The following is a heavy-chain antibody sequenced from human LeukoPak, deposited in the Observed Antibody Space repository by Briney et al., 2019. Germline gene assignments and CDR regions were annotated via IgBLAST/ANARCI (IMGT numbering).Heavy chain of an antibody. V-gene: IGHV3-33*08. CDR1: GFTFSTYS. Sequence: GGSLRLSCAASGFTFSTYSMTWVRQAPGKGLEWVAVIWVNGINKYYTDSVRGRFTISRDNSKNTLYLEMNSLRAEDTAVYYCVRERAPFDAFDIWGQGTMVTVSS. CDR2: IWVNGINK. CDR3: VRERAPFDAFDI. J-gene: IGHJ3*02.